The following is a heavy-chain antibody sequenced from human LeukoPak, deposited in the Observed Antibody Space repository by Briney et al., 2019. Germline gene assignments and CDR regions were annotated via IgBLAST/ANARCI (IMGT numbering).Heavy chain of an antibody. CDR2: FDPEDGKT. V-gene: IGHV1-24*01. J-gene: IGHJ4*02. CDR1: GNTLTEFS. Sequence: ASVKVSCKLSGNTLTEFSMHWVRQAPGKGLEWMGGFDPEDGKTIYAQKFQGRVTMTEDTSTDTAYMELSSLRSEDTAVYYCATAGDAIDSVMIWDFWGQGTLVTVSS. CDR3: ATAGDAIDSVMIWDF. D-gene: IGHD3/OR15-3a*01.